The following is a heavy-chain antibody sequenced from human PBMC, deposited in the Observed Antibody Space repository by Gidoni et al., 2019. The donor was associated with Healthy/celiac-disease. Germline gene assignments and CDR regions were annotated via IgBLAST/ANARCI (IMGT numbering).Heavy chain of an antibody. CDR1: GFTFSSYS. CDR2: ISSISSYI. Sequence: EVQLVESGGGLVKPGGSLRLSCAASGFTFSSYSMNWVRQAPGKGLEWVSSISSISSYIYYADSVKGRFTISRDNAKNSLYLQMNSLRAEDTAVYYCARGYSGSSFYFDYWGQGTLVTVSS. D-gene: IGHD1-26*01. J-gene: IGHJ4*02. CDR3: ARGYSGSSFYFDY. V-gene: IGHV3-21*01.